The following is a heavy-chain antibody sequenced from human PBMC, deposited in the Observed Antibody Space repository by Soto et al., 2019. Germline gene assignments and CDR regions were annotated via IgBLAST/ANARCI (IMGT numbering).Heavy chain of an antibody. CDR3: ARESYSGYHSYDY. CDR1: GVSISSGNW. CDR2: IFHDGNT. J-gene: IGHJ4*02. D-gene: IGHD5-12*01. Sequence: PSETLSLTCAVSGVSISSGNWWTWVRQSPQRGLEYIGEIFHDGNTHYNPSLKSRVTMSVDTSKNQFSLKLNSVTAADTAVYYCARESYSGYHSYDYWGQGILVTVSS. V-gene: IGHV4-4*02.